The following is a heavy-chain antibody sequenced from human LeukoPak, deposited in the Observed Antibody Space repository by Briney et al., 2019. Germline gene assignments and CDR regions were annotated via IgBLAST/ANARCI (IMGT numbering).Heavy chain of an antibody. Sequence: SETLSLTCAVYGGSFSGYYWSWIRQPPGKGLEWIGEINHSGSTNYNPSLKSRVTISVDTSKNQFSLKMTSVTAADTAVYYCARFHPNWGLDYWGQGILVTVSS. V-gene: IGHV4-34*01. CDR3: ARFHPNWGLDY. J-gene: IGHJ4*02. CDR1: GGSFSGYY. CDR2: INHSGST. D-gene: IGHD7-27*01.